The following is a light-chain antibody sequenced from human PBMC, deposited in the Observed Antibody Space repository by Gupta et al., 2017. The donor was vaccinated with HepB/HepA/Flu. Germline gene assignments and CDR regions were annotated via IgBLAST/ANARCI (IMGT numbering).Light chain of an antibody. CDR1: SSDVGGYNS. J-gene: IGLJ2*01. V-gene: IGLV2-14*03. CDR2: DVS. Sequence: QSGLTQPASVSWSPGQSITIPSTGTSSDVGGYNSVSWYQQYPGRAPKLVIYDVSNRPSGVSNRFSGSKTGNSASLTISGLQAEDEAVYYCTSFRSGSTLVIFGGGTELTVL. CDR3: TSFRSGSTLVI.